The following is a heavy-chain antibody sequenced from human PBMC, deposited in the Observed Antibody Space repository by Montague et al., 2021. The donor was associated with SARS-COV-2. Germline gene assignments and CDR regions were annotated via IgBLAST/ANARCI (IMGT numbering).Heavy chain of an antibody. CDR3: ARDLGYNWNYYYYYGMGV. Sequence: SETLSLTCTVSGGSISSYYWSWIRQPPGKGLEWIGYIYYSGSTNYNPSLKSRVTISVDTSKNQFSLKLSSVTAADTAVYYCARDLGYNWNYYYYYGMGVWGQGTTVTVSS. CDR1: GGSISSYY. CDR2: IYYSGST. J-gene: IGHJ6*02. D-gene: IGHD1-20*01. V-gene: IGHV4-59*01.